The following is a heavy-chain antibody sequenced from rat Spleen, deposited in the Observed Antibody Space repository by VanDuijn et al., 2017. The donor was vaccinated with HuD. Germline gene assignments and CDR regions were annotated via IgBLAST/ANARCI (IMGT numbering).Heavy chain of an antibody. V-gene: IGHV5-29*01. D-gene: IGHD1-1*01. CDR1: GFIFSDYA. CDR3: VRGGYYRY. CDR2: LNPDSDAI. Sequence: EVQLVESGGGLVQPSRSLKLSCAASGFIFSDYAMGWVRQGPTKGLEWVATLNPDSDAIYYRDSVKGRFTISRDNAKSTLYLQMDSLRSEDTATYYCVRGGYYRYWGQGVMVTVSS. J-gene: IGHJ2*01.